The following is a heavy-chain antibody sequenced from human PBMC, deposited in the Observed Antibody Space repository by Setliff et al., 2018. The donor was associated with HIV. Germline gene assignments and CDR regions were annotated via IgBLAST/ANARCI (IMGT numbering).Heavy chain of an antibody. CDR2: IYPGDSDT. J-gene: IGHJ6*02. CDR1: GYSFTSYW. D-gene: IGHD5-18*01. Sequence: GESLKISCKGSGYSFTSYWIDWVRQMPGKGLEWMGIIYPGDSDTRYSPSFQGQVTISADKSISTAYLQWSSLKASDTAMYYCARLLMPRGFSYGSYYYYGMDVWGQGTAVTVSS. CDR3: ARLLMPRGFSYGSYYYYGMDV. V-gene: IGHV5-51*01.